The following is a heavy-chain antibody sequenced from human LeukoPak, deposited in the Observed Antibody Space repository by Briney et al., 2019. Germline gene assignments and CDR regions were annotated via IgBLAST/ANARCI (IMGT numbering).Heavy chain of an antibody. V-gene: IGHV3-74*01. CDR2: IYNDGSST. D-gene: IGHD6-19*01. J-gene: IGHJ6*03. CDR3: AKDYSAAGLIGPRGYYYYMDV. CDR1: GLTFSNYW. Sequence: GGSLRLSCAVSGLTFSNYWMHWVRQAPGKGLVWVSRIYNDGSSTSYADSVKGRFTISRDNAKSTLYLQMNSLRAEDTAVYYCAKDYSAAGLIGPRGYYYYMDVWGKGTTVTVSS.